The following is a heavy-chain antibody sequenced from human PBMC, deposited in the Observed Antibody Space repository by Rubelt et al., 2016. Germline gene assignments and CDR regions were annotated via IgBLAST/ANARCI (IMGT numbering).Heavy chain of an antibody. V-gene: IGHV3-33*05. J-gene: IGHJ6*02. CDR2: ISYDGKNK. CDR3: ARISRINNYYGMDV. Sequence: GLEWVAFISYDGKNKYYADSVKGRFAISKDNSKNTLYLQMNSLRAEDTAVYYCARISRINNYYGMDVWGHGTTVTVPS.